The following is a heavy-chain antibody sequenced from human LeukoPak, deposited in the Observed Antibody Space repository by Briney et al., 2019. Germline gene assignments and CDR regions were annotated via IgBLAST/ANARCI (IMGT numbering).Heavy chain of an antibody. V-gene: IGHV3-48*01. J-gene: IGHJ1*01. Sequence: PGGSLRLSCAASGFTFSSYSMNWVRQAPGKGLEWVSYISSSSSTIYYADSVKGRFTISRDNAKNSLYLQMNSLRAEDTAVYYCAIGGTMYSSSGGYFQHWGQGTLVTVSS. D-gene: IGHD6-13*01. CDR1: GFTFSSYS. CDR2: ISSSSSTI. CDR3: AIGGTMYSSSGGYFQH.